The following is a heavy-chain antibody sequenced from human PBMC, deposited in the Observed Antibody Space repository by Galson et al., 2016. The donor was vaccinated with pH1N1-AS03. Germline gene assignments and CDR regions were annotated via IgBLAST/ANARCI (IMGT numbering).Heavy chain of an antibody. CDR2: IYYSGST. D-gene: IGHD6-13*01. Sequence: SETLSLTCTVSGGSISSHYWNWIRQPPGKGLEWIGYIYYSGSTKYNPSLKSRVTISVDTSKNQFSLKLTSVTAADTAVYYCARPRGESSSWYPFDHWGQGTLVTVSS. J-gene: IGHJ4*02. CDR3: ARPRGESSSWYPFDH. CDR1: GGSISSHY. V-gene: IGHV4-59*08.